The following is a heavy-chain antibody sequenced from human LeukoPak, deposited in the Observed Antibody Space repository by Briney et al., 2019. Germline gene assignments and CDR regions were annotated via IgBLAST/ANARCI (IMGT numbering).Heavy chain of an antibody. CDR2: ISAYNGNT. J-gene: IGHJ1*01. Sequence: GASVKVSCKASGYTFTSYGISWVRQAPGQGLEWMGWISAYNGNTNYAQKLQGRVTMTADTSTSTAYMELRSLRSDDTAVYYCARAPLSTYSSSWPEYFQHWGQGTLVTVSS. D-gene: IGHD6-13*01. V-gene: IGHV1-18*01. CDR1: GYTFTSYG. CDR3: ARAPLSTYSSSWPEYFQH.